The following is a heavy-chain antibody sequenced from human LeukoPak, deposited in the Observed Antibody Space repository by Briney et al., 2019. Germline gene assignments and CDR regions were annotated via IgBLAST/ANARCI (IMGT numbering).Heavy chain of an antibody. CDR1: GYTFTSYD. D-gene: IGHD2-2*01. J-gene: IGHJ3*02. CDR3: ARANRDIVVVPAALDAFDI. V-gene: IGHV1-8*01. CDR2: MNPNSGNT. Sequence: GASVKVSCKASGYTFTSYDINWVRQATGQGLEWMGWMNPNSGNTGYAQKFQGRVTMTRSTSISTAYMELSSLRSEDTAVYYCARANRDIVVVPAALDAFDIWGQGTMVTVSS.